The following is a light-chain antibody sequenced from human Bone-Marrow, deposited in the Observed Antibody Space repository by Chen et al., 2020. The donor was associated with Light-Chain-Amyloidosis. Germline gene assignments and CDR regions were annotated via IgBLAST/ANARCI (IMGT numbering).Light chain of an antibody. V-gene: IGLV3-25*03. CDR3: QSADSSGTYEVI. J-gene: IGLJ2*01. CDR2: RDN. Sequence: SYELTQQPSVSVSPGQTARITCSGDDLPKKYAYWYQQKPGQAPVLVIHRDNERPSGISERFSGSSSGTTATLTISGVQAEDEADYHCQSADSSGTYEVIFGGGTKLTVL. CDR1: DLPKKY.